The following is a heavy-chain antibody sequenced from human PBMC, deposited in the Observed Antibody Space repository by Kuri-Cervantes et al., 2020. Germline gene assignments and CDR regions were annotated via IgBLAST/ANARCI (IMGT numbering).Heavy chain of an antibody. V-gene: IGHV3-30-3*01. J-gene: IGHJ6*02. Sequence: LSLTCAASGFTFSGSAMHWVRQAPGKGLEWVAVISFDESNEYYADSVKGRFTISRDNSKNILYLQMHSPRPEDTAVYFCAKDGGDGYNLYMDVWGQGTTVTVSS. CDR2: ISFDESNE. CDR1: GFTFSGSA. D-gene: IGHD5-24*01. CDR3: AKDGGDGYNLYMDV.